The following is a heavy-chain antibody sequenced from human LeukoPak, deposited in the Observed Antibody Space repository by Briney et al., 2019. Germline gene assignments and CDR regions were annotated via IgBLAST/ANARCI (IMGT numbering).Heavy chain of an antibody. J-gene: IGHJ4*02. V-gene: IGHV1-46*01. D-gene: IGHD3-10*01. Sequence: ASVKVSCKASGYTFTTYKMHWVRQAPGQGLEWVGIINPSDGDRRNAQKFQGRVTMTRDMSTSTVYMELSSLRSEDTAVYYCAKDGGSYSADYWGQGTPVTVSS. CDR3: AKDGGSYSADY. CDR1: GYTFTTYK. CDR2: INPSDGDR.